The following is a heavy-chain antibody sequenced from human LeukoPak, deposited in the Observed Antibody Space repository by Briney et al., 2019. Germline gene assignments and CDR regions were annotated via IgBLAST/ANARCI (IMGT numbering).Heavy chain of an antibody. V-gene: IGHV1-8*01. CDR3: VRRLDTIEFDP. J-gene: IGHJ5*02. Sequence: GASVKVSCKASGYTFTGYDINWVRQATGQGPGWMGWMNPYSGNTVYAQKFEGRVTMTRDNSVTTAYMELRSLRSEDTAVYYCVRRLDTIEFDPWGQGTRVTVSS. CDR2: MNPYSGNT. D-gene: IGHD5-12*01. CDR1: GYTFTGYD.